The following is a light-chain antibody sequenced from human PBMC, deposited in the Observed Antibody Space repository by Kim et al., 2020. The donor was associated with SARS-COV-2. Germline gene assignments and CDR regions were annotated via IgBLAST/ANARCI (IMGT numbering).Light chain of an antibody. J-gene: IGKJ1*01. Sequence: LSASVGDRVTITCRASQSISSYLNWYQQKPGKAPKLLIYAASSLQSGVPSRFSGSGSGTDFTLTISSLQPEDFATYYCQQSYSTPWTFGQGTKVEIK. CDR1: QSISSY. CDR2: AAS. V-gene: IGKV1-39*01. CDR3: QQSYSTPWT.